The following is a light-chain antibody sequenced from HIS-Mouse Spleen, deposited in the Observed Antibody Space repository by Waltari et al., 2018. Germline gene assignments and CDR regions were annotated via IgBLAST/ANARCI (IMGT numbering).Light chain of an antibody. CDR2: DVS. V-gene: IGLV2-14*03. CDR3: SSYTSSSTYV. CDR1: SSYVGGYNY. J-gene: IGLJ1*01. Sequence: QSALTQPAPVSGSPGRSITISCPGTSSYVGGYNYVPWYQQHPGKAPKLMIYDVSNRPSGVSNRFSGSKSGNTASLTISGLQAEDEADYYCSSYTSSSTYVFGTGTKVTVL.